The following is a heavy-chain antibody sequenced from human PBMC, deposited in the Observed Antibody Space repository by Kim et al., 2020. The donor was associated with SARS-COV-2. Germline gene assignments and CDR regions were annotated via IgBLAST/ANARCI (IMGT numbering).Heavy chain of an antibody. CDR2: IYYSGST. V-gene: IGHV4-59*01. CDR1: GDSISSYY. J-gene: IGHJ4*02. Sequence: SETLSLTCTVSGDSISSYYWSWIRQPPGKGLEWIGYIYYSGSTNYNPSLKSRVTISVDTSKNQFSLNLSSVTAADTAVYYCARDRPWSGRQWLDYWGQGTLVTVSS. CDR3: ARDRPWSGRQWLDY. D-gene: IGHD6-19*01.